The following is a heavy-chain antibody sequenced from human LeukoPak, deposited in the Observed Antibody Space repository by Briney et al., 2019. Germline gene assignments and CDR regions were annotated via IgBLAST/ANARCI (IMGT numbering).Heavy chain of an antibody. Sequence: SETLSLTCTVSGASITSYYWSWIRQPPGKGLEWIGYIYYSGSTNYNPSLKSRVTISVDTSKNQFSLKLSSVTAADTAVYYCARDPTYGDYVVYYYGMDVWGQGTTVTVSS. V-gene: IGHV4-59*01. CDR2: IYYSGST. J-gene: IGHJ6*02. CDR1: GASITSYY. CDR3: ARDPTYGDYVVYYYGMDV. D-gene: IGHD4-17*01.